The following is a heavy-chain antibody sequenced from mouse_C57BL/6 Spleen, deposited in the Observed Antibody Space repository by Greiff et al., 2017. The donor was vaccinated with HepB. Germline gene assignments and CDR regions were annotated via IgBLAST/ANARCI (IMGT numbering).Heavy chain of an antibody. J-gene: IGHJ1*03. Sequence: VKLQQPGAELVMPGASVKLSCTASGYTFTSYWMHWVKQRPGQGLEWIGEIDPSDSYTNYNQKFKGKSTLTVDKSSSTAYMQLSSLTSEDSAVYYCARGGVTGYWYFDVWGTGTTVTVSS. CDR1: GYTFTSYW. V-gene: IGHV1-69*01. CDR3: ARGGVTGYWYFDV. CDR2: IDPSDSYT. D-gene: IGHD2-2*01.